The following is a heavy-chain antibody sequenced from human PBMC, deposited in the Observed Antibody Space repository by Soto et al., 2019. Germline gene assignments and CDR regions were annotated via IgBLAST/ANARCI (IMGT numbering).Heavy chain of an antibody. CDR2: IYYSGST. CDR3: ARDGVGAEKPTNYDYIWGSHRHTPWFDP. J-gene: IGHJ5*02. CDR1: GGSISSYY. D-gene: IGHD3-16*02. Sequence: SATLSLTCTVSGGSISSYYWSWIRQPPGKGLEWIGYIYYSGSTNYNPSLKSRVTISVDTSKNQFSLKLSSVTAADTAVYFCARDGVGAEKPTNYDYIWGSHRHTPWFDPWGQGTLVTIS. V-gene: IGHV4-59*01.